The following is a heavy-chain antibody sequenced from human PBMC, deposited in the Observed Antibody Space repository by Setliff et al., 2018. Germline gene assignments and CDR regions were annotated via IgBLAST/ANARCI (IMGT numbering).Heavy chain of an antibody. V-gene: IGHV4-4*07. J-gene: IGHJ6*03. CDR1: GGSISSYY. Sequence: SEILSLTCTVSGGSISSYYWSWIRQPAGKGLEWIGRIYTSGSTNYNPSLKSRVTMSVDTSKNQFSLKLSSVTAADTAVYYCARDHGDYGYYYHYMDVWGKGTTVTVSS. CDR3: ARDHGDYGYYYHYMDV. D-gene: IGHD4-17*01. CDR2: IYTSGST.